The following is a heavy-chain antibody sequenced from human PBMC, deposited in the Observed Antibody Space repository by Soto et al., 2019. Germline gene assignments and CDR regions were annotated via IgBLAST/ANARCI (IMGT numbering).Heavy chain of an antibody. J-gene: IGHJ4*02. CDR3: ARLGRYSSSWPDY. D-gene: IGHD6-13*01. Sequence: PGASLKISCKGSGYSFTSYWIGWVRQMPGKGLEWMGIIYPGGSDTRYSPSFQGQVTIPADKSISTAYLQWSSLKASDTAMYYCARLGRYSSSWPDYWGQGTLVTVSS. CDR1: GYSFTSYW. CDR2: IYPGGSDT. V-gene: IGHV5-51*01.